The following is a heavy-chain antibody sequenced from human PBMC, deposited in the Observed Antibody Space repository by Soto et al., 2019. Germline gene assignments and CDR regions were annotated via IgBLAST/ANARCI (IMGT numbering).Heavy chain of an antibody. J-gene: IGHJ4*02. Sequence: EVQLVESGGGLVQPGGSLRLSCAASGFTVSSNYMSWVRQAPGKGLEWVSVIYSGGSTYYADSVKGRFTISRDNSKNTLYRQMNSLRAEDTAVYYCVGKYYDILTGYDYWGQGTLVTVSS. CDR3: VGKYYDILTGYDY. D-gene: IGHD3-9*01. CDR2: IYSGGST. V-gene: IGHV3-66*01. CDR1: GFTVSSNY.